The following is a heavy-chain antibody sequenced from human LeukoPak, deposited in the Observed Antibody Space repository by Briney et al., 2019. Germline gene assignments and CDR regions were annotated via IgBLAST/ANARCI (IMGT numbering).Heavy chain of an antibody. J-gene: IGHJ4*02. Sequence: SGGSLRLSCAASGFTFSSYGMHWVRQAPGKGLEWVAFIRYDGSNKYYADSVKGRFTISRDNSKNTLYLQMNSLRAEDTAVYYCAKDGSFSYYDILTAHDYWGQGTLVTVSS. CDR2: IRYDGSNK. CDR1: GFTFSSYG. D-gene: IGHD3-9*01. CDR3: AKDGSFSYYDILTAHDY. V-gene: IGHV3-30*02.